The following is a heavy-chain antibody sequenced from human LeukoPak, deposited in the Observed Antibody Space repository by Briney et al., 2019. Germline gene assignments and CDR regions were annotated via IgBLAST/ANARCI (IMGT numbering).Heavy chain of an antibody. CDR2: INQDRGAI. Sequence: PGGSLGLSCAASGFTFSSYWMSWVRQAPGKGLEWVAYINQDRGAIYYVESVKGRFTISGDNAKNSLYLHMNSLRVEDTAVYYCVRDLRGSSSSWGQGTLVTVSS. CDR3: VRDLRGSSSS. V-gene: IGHV3-7*01. D-gene: IGHD6-6*01. CDR1: GFTFSSYW. J-gene: IGHJ4*02.